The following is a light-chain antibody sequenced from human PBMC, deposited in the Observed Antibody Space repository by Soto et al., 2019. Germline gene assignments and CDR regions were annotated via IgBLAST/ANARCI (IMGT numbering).Light chain of an antibody. CDR3: QQYNSYWT. V-gene: IGKV1-5*01. CDR1: QTISSW. Sequence: DIQLTQSPSTLSGSVGDRVTITCRASQTISSWLAWYQQKPGQAPKLLIYDASSSESGVPSRFSGSGSGTEFTLTISSLQPDDFATYYCQQYNSYWTFGQGTKVDI. CDR2: DAS. J-gene: IGKJ1*01.